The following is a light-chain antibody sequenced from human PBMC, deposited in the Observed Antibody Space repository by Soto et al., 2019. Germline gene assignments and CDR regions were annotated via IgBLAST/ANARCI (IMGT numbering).Light chain of an antibody. Sequence: DIQMTQSPSTLSASVGDRVTITCRASQTINSWLAWYQQKPGKAPKVLIFDASSLKTGVPSRFSGSGSGTEFTLTISNLQPDDFATYYCQQYDSYSSGPFGQGPKVDIK. CDR2: DAS. J-gene: IGKJ1*01. CDR3: QQYDSYSSGP. V-gene: IGKV1-5*01. CDR1: QTINSW.